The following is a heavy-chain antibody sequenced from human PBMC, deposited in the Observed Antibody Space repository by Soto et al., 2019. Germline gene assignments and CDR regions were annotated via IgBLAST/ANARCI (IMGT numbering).Heavy chain of an antibody. D-gene: IGHD6-6*01. CDR2: IKSKTDGGTT. Sequence: PGGSLRLSCAASGFTFSNAWMNWVRQAPGKGLEWVGRIKSKTDGGTTDYAAPVKGRFTISRDDSKNTLYLQMNSLKTEDTAVYYCTTDRSYSSSSHRTGADDAFDIWGQGTMVTVSS. J-gene: IGHJ3*02. V-gene: IGHV3-15*07. CDR1: GFTFSNAW. CDR3: TTDRSYSSSSHRTGADDAFDI.